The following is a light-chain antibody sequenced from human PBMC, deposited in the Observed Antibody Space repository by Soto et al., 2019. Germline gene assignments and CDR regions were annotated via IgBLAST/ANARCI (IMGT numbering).Light chain of an antibody. V-gene: IGKV1-5*01. Sequence: DIQMTQSPSTLSASVGDRVTITCRASQSISSWLAWYQQKPGKAPKLLTYDASSLESGVPSRFSGSGSGTEFTLTISSLQPDDFATYYCQQYNSSPWTFVQGTKVDIK. J-gene: IGKJ1*01. CDR3: QQYNSSPWT. CDR2: DAS. CDR1: QSISSW.